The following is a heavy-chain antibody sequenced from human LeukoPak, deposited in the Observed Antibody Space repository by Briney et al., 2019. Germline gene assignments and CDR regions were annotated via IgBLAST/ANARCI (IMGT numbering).Heavy chain of an antibody. D-gene: IGHD4-17*01. CDR3: AKALDYNDYDLWGY. CDR1: GFTFSSYW. V-gene: IGHV3-7*03. CDR2: IKQDGSEK. Sequence: QSGGSLRLSCAASGFTFSSYWMSWVRQAPGKGLEWVANIKQDGSEKYYVDSVKGRFTISRDNAKNSLYLQMNSLRAEDTAVYYCAKALDYNDYDLWGYWGQGTLVTVSS. J-gene: IGHJ4*02.